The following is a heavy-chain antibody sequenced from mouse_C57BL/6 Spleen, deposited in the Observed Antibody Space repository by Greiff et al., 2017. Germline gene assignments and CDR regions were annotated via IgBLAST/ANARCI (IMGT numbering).Heavy chain of an antibody. Sequence: QFQLQQPGAELVKPGASVKLSCKASGYTFTSYWMHWVKQRPGQGLEWIGMIHPNSGSTNYNEKFKSKATLTVDKSSSTAYMQLSSLTSEDSAVYYCARGVLRAPPGDYWGQGTSVTVSS. J-gene: IGHJ4*01. CDR2: IHPNSGST. D-gene: IGHD1-1*01. V-gene: IGHV1-64*01. CDR3: ARGVLRAPPGDY. CDR1: GYTFTSYW.